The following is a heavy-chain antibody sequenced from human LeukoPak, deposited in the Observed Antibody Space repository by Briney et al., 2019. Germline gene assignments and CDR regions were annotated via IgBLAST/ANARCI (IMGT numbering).Heavy chain of an antibody. J-gene: IGHJ5*02. CDR3: AREGSSWYGVDNWFDP. D-gene: IGHD6-13*01. CDR2: INPNSGGT. V-gene: IGHV1-2*04. Sequence: ASVKVSCKASGYTFTGYFMHWVRQAPGQGLEWMGRINPNSGGTNYAQKSQGWVTMTRDTSISTAYMELSRLRSDDTAVYYCAREGSSWYGVDNWFDPWGQGTLVTVSS. CDR1: GYTFTGYF.